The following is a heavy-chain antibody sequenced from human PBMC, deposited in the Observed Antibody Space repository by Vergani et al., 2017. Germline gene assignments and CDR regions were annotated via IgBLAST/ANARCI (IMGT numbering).Heavy chain of an antibody. CDR3: AREPGIVVVPNWFDP. V-gene: IGHV3-21*01. Sequence: EVQLVESGGGLVKPGGSLRLSCAASGFTFSSYSMNWVRQAPGKGLEWVSSISSSSSYIYYADSVKGRFTISRDNAKNSLYLQMNSLRAEDTAVYYCAREPGIVVVPNWFDPWGQGTLVTVSS. J-gene: IGHJ5*02. D-gene: IGHD3-22*01. CDR1: GFTFSSYS. CDR2: ISSSSSYI.